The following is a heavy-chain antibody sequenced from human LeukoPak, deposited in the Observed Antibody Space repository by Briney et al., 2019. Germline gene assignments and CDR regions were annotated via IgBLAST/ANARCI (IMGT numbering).Heavy chain of an antibody. CDR1: GGSISSYY. D-gene: IGHD4-17*01. J-gene: IGHJ4*02. V-gene: IGHV4-4*07. Sequence: SETLSLTCSVSGGSISSYYWSWIRQPAGKGLEWIGRIYTSGSTNYNPSLKSRVPMSVDTSKNQFSLKLSSVTAADTAVYYCARVAYAQYYFDYWGQGTLVTVSS. CDR2: IYTSGST. CDR3: ARVAYAQYYFDY.